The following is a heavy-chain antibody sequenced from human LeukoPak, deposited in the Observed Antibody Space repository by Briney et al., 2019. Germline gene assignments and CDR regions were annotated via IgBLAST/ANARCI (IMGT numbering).Heavy chain of an antibody. CDR1: GFTFSSYA. Sequence: GGSLRLSCAASGFTFSSYAMSWVRQAPGKGLEWVSAISGSGSTIYYADSVKGRFTISRDNAKNSLYLRMNSLRAEDTAVYYCARRKYLWFGELGAFDIWGQGTMVTVSS. CDR3: ARRKYLWFGELGAFDI. J-gene: IGHJ3*02. D-gene: IGHD3-10*01. V-gene: IGHV3-48*03. CDR2: ISGSGSTI.